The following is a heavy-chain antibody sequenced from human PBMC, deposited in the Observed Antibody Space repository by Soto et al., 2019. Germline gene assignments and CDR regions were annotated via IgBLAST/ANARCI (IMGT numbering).Heavy chain of an antibody. V-gene: IGHV6-1*01. J-gene: IGHJ3*02. CDR2: TYYRSKWYN. CDR3: ARSKLGNDAFDI. Sequence: SHPLSLTCSISGDSVSSNSAAWNWIRESPSRGLEWLGRTYYRSKWYNDYAVSVKSRITINPDTSKNQFSLQLNSVTPEDTAVYYCARSKLGNDAFDIWGQGTMVTVSS. CDR1: GDSVSSNSAA. D-gene: IGHD6-13*01.